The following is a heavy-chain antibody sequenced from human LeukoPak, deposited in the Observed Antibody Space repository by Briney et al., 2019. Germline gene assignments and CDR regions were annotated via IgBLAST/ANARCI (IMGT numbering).Heavy chain of an antibody. CDR2: IYYSGST. CDR1: GGSISSSSYY. V-gene: IGHV4-39*07. D-gene: IGHD3-9*01. J-gene: IGHJ6*02. Sequence: PSETLSLTCTVSGGSISSSSYYWGWIRQPPGKGLEWIGSIYYSGSTYYNPSLKSRVTISVDTSKNQFSLKLSSVTAADTAVYYCASLTPTRNYYGMDVWGQGTTVTVSS. CDR3: ASLTPTRNYYGMDV.